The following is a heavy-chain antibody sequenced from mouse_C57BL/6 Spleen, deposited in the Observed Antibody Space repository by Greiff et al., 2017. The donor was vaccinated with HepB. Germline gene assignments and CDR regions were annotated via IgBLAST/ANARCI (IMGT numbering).Heavy chain of an antibody. CDR1: GFTFSDYY. CDR2: ISNGGGST. Sequence: EVKLVESGGGLVQPGGSLKLSCAASGFTFSDYYMYWVRQTPEKRLEWVAYISNGGGSTYYPDTVKGRFTISRDNAKNTLYLQMSRLKSEDTAMYYCARHYGNYWYFDVWGTGTTVTVSS. V-gene: IGHV5-12*01. D-gene: IGHD2-1*01. J-gene: IGHJ1*03. CDR3: ARHYGNYWYFDV.